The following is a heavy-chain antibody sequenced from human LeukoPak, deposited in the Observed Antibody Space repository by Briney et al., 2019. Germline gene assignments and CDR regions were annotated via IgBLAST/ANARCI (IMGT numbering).Heavy chain of an antibody. J-gene: IGHJ4*02. CDR2: ISGSGGST. CDR3: AKGVVPAAIENYYFDY. D-gene: IGHD2-2*02. CDR1: GFTFSSYA. V-gene: IGHV3-23*01. Sequence: GGSLRLSCAASGFTFSSYAMSWVRQAPGKGVEWVSAISGSGGSTYYADSVKGRFTISRDNSNNTLYLQMNSLRAEDTAVYYCAKGVVPAAIENYYFDYWGQGTLVTVSS.